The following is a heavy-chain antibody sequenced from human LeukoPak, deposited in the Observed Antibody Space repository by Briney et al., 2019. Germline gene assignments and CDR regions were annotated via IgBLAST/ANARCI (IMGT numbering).Heavy chain of an antibody. V-gene: IGHV3-48*02. CDR2: ISKTSNTR. CDR3: ARDRGYSNYYDY. J-gene: IGHJ4*02. D-gene: IGHD4-11*01. CDR1: GFTFSSHS. Sequence: GGSLRLSCAASGFTFSSHSMNWVRQAPGKGLEWVSYISKTSNTRDYADSVKGRFTISRDNAKNSLYLQMNSLRDEDTAVYYCARDRGYSNYYDYWGQGTLVTVSS.